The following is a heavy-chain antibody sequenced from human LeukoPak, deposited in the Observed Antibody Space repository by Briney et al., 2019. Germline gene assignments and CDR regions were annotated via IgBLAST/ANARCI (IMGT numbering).Heavy chain of an antibody. D-gene: IGHD6-19*01. J-gene: IGHJ4*02. V-gene: IGHV1-2*02. CDR3: AKDVAAVAGQGYECFDS. CDR2: INPNSGGT. CDR1: GYTFTGYY. Sequence: GASVKVSCKASGYTFTGYYMHWVRQAPGQGLEWMGWINPNSGGTNYAQKFQGRVTMTRDTSISTAYMELSRLRSDDTAVYYCAKDVAAVAGQGYECFDSWGQGTLVTVSS.